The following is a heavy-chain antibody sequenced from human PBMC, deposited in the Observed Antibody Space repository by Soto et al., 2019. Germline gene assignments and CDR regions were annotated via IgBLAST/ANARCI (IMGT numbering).Heavy chain of an antibody. D-gene: IGHD1-7*01. J-gene: IGHJ4*02. Sequence: SVKVSCKASGGTFSSYAISWVRQAPGQGLEWMGGIIPIFGTANYAQKFQGRVTITADESTSTAYMELSSLRSEDTAVDYCASSQKSVVAGTVFAYRGQGTLVTVST. CDR3: ASSQKSVVAGTVFAY. V-gene: IGHV1-69*13. CDR2: IIPIFGTA. CDR1: GGTFSSYA.